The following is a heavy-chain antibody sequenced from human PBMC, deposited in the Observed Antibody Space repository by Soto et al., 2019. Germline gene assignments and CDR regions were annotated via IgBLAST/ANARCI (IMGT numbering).Heavy chain of an antibody. CDR1: GFTFSSYA. D-gene: IGHD3-22*01. CDR2: ISGSGGST. Sequence: PGGSLRLSCAASGFTFSSYAMSWVRQAPGKGLEWVSAISGSGGSTYYADSVKGRFTISRDNSKNTLYLQMNSLRAEDTAVYYCAKKGYYYDSSGYYYPFDYWGQGXLVTVYS. J-gene: IGHJ4*02. CDR3: AKKGYYYDSSGYYYPFDY. V-gene: IGHV3-23*01.